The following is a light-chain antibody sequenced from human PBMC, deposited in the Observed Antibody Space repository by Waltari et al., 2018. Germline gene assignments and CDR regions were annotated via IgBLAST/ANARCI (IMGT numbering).Light chain of an antibody. CDR2: WAS. V-gene: IGKV4-1*01. Sequence: EMTQSPDSLPVSLGERATINYKSSQSVLYNFNNKNYLAWFQLKPGQPPKLLIRWASTRESGVPDRFSGSGSGTDFTLTISSLQTEDVAVYYCQQYLTLPYSFGQGTKLEIK. J-gene: IGKJ2*03. CDR1: QSVLYNFNNKNY. CDR3: QQYLTLPYS.